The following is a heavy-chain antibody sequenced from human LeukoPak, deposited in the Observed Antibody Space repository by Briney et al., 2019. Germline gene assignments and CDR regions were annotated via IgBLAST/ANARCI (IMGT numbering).Heavy chain of an antibody. Sequence: GGSLRLSCAASGFTFSSYSMNWVRQAPGKGLEWVSSISSSSSSYIYYADSVKGRFTISRDNAKNSLYLQMNSLRAEDTAAYYCARGGEAMAPVGWGQGTLVTVSS. J-gene: IGHJ4*02. CDR2: ISSSSSSYI. CDR3: ARGGEAMAPVG. CDR1: GFTFSSYS. D-gene: IGHD5-18*01. V-gene: IGHV3-21*01.